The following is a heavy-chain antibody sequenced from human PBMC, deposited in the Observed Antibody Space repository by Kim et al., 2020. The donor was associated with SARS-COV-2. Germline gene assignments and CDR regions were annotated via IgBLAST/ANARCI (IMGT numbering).Heavy chain of an antibody. D-gene: IGHD3-10*01. CDR2: ISYDGSNK. V-gene: IGHV3-30-3*01. J-gene: IGHJ4*02. CDR3: ARVRGGPGWFGEFYDY. Sequence: GGSLRLSCAASGFTFSSYAMHWVRQAPGKGLEWVAGISYDGSNKYYADSVKGRFTISRDNSKNTLYLQMNSLRAEDTAVYYCARVRGGPGWFGEFYDYWGQGTLVTVSS. CDR1: GFTFSSYA.